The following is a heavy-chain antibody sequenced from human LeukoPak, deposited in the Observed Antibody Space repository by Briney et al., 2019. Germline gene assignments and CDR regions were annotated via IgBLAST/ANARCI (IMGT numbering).Heavy chain of an antibody. CDR1: GYSFTSYW. D-gene: IGHD3-10*01. J-gene: IGHJ4*02. Sequence: GESLKISCKGSGYSFTSYWIGWVRQMPGKGLEWMGIIYPGDSDTRYGPSFQGQVTISADKSISTAYLQWSSLKASDTAMYYCARTWWTYYYGSGSYYNPFFDYWGQGTLDTVSS. V-gene: IGHV5-51*01. CDR2: IYPGDSDT. CDR3: ARTWWTYYYGSGSYYNPFFDY.